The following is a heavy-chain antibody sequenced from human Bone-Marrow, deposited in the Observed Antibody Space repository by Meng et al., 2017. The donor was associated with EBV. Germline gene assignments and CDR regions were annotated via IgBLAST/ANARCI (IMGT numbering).Heavy chain of an antibody. CDR3: VREEYDPRDF. V-gene: IGHV3-21*01. CDR1: GFIFNNYR. D-gene: IGHD3-16*01. Sequence: QLGEPWGGLVCPRGSLILSCAASGFIFNNYRMNWVRQAPGKGLEWVSVIDYGGISTYYADSVKGRFTISRDNAKNSVSLQMNNLRAEDTAVYYCVREEYDPRDFWGQGTLVTVSS. J-gene: IGHJ4*02. CDR2: IDYGGIST.